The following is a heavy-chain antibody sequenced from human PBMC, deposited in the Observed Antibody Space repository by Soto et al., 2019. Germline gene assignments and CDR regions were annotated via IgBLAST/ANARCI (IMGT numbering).Heavy chain of an antibody. V-gene: IGHV4-39*01. J-gene: IGHJ4*02. D-gene: IGHD1-26*01. CDR2: IYYSGST. Sequence: QLQLQESGPGLVKPSETLSLTCTVSGGSISSSRSYWGWIRQPPGKGLECIGSIYYSGSTYYSPSLTSRVTISVDTSKNQFSRKLSSVTAADTAVYYCARRGLVGATTFDYWGQGTLVTVSS. CDR3: ARRGLVGATTFDY. CDR1: GGSISSSRSY.